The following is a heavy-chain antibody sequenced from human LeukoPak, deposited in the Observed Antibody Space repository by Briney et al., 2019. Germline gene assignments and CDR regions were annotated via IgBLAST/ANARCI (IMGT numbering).Heavy chain of an antibody. CDR3: ARVVSGSGYSIY. D-gene: IGHD3-22*01. V-gene: IGHV1-2*02. CDR1: GYTFTGYY. CDR2: INPNSGGT. Sequence: ASVKVSCKASGYTFTGYYMHWVRQAPGQGLEWMGWINPNSGGTNYAQKFQDRVTMTTDTSTSTAYMELTSLRSDDTAVYYCARVVSGSGYSIYWGQGTLVTVSS. J-gene: IGHJ4*02.